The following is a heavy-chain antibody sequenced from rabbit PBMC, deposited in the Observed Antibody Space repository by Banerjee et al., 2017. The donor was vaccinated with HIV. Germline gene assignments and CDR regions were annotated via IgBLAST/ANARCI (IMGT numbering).Heavy chain of an antibody. CDR3: ARNVAAADL. Sequence: QEQLEESGGDLVKPEGSLTLTCTVSGFSLSGYWMSWVRQAPGKGLEWIGYINTGSGSTDYASWAKGRFTISKTSSTTVTLQMTSLTAADSATYFCARNVAAADLWGQGTLVTVS. J-gene: IGHJ3*01. V-gene: IGHV1S45*01. CDR2: INTGSGST. D-gene: IGHD4-2*01. CDR1: GFSLSGYW.